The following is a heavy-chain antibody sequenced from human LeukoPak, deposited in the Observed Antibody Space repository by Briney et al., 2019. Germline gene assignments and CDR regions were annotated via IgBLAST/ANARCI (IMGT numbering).Heavy chain of an antibody. V-gene: IGHV4-59*01. Sequence: PSETLSITCTVSGGSISGYYWTWIRQPPGKGLEWIGCIYSSGSTSYKPSLKSRITISVDTSKNQFSLNLSSVTAADTAVYYCVRGKAAAGAIWFDPWGQGTLVTVSS. D-gene: IGHD6-13*01. J-gene: IGHJ5*02. CDR1: GGSISGYY. CDR3: VRGKAAAGAIWFDP. CDR2: IYSSGST.